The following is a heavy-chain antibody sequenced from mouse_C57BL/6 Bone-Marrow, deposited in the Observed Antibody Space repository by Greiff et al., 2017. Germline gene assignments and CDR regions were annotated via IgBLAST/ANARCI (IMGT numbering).Heavy chain of an antibody. J-gene: IGHJ2*01. Sequence: EVQLQESGPGLVKPSQSLSLTCSVTGYSITSGYYWNWIRQFPGNKLEWMGYISYDGSNNYNPSLKNRISITRDTSKNQFFLKLNPVTTEDTATYYCARVTTVVAPYYFDYWGQGTTLTVSS. CDR2: ISYDGSN. CDR3: ARVTTVVAPYYFDY. CDR1: GYSITSGYY. D-gene: IGHD1-1*01. V-gene: IGHV3-6*01.